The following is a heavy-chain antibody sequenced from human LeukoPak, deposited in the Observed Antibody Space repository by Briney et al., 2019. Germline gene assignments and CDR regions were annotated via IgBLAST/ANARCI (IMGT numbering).Heavy chain of an antibody. CDR1: GFTFSSYA. CDR3: ARVGGTAMALTYFDY. D-gene: IGHD5-18*01. CDR2: ISYDGSNK. Sequence: GGSLRLSCAASGFTFSSYAMHWVRQAPGKGLEWVAVISYDGSNKYYADPVKGRFTISRDNSKNTLYLQMNSLRAEDTAVYYCARVGGTAMALTYFDYWGQGTLVTVSS. J-gene: IGHJ4*02. V-gene: IGHV3-30*04.